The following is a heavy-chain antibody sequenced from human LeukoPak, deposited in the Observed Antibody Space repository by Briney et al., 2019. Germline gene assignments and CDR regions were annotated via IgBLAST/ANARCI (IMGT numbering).Heavy chain of an antibody. CDR3: ARDLAQWLGTDYYYGMDV. CDR2: IYYSGST. Sequence: SETLSLTCTVSGGSISSGDYYWSWIRQPPGKGLEWIGYIYYSGSTYYNPSLKSRVTISVDTSKNQFSLKLSPVTAADTAVYYCARDLAQWLGTDYYYGMDVWGQGTTVTVSS. J-gene: IGHJ6*02. D-gene: IGHD6-19*01. CDR1: GGSISSGDYY. V-gene: IGHV4-30-4*01.